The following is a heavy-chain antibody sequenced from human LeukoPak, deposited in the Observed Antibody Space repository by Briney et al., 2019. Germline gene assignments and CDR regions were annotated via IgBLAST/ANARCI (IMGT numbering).Heavy chain of an antibody. J-gene: IGHJ4*02. V-gene: IGHV3-53*01. CDR1: GFIVSRTY. CDR3: ARTGLRDPTFFDY. CDR2: IYTGGST. D-gene: IGHD2/OR15-2a*01. Sequence: GGSLRLSRAASGFIVSRTYMSWVRQAPGKGLEWVSVIYTGGSTHYADSVKGRFTISRDNSRNTVFLQMNSLSAEDTAVYYCARTGLRDPTFFDYWGQGILVTVSS.